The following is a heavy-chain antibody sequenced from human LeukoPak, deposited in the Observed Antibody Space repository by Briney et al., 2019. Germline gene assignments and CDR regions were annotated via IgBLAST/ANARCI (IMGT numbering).Heavy chain of an antibody. Sequence: GRSLRLSCAASGFTFSSYGMHWVRQAPGKGLEWVVVIWYDGSNKYYADSVKGRFTISRDNSKNTLYLQMNSLRAEDTAVYYCARDRVGIAARPVYYYGMDVWGQGTTVTVSS. J-gene: IGHJ6*02. D-gene: IGHD6-6*01. CDR2: IWYDGSNK. V-gene: IGHV3-33*01. CDR3: ARDRVGIAARPVYYYGMDV. CDR1: GFTFSSYG.